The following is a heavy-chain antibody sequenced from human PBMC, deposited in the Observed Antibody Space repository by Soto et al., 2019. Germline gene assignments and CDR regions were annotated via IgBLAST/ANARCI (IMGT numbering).Heavy chain of an antibody. D-gene: IGHD3-10*01. V-gene: IGHV3-23*01. CDR2: ISGSGGST. J-gene: IGHJ4*02. CDR1: GFTFSSYA. CDR3: AKRNYGSEFDY. Sequence: PGGSLRLSCAASGFTFSSYAMNWVRQAPGKGLEWVSVISGSGGSTYCADSVKGRFTISRDNSKNTLYLQMNSLRAEDTAVYYCAKRNYGSEFDYWGQGTLVTVSS.